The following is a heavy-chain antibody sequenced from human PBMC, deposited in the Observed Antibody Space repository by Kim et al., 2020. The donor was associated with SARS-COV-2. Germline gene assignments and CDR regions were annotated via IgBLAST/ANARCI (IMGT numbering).Heavy chain of an antibody. V-gene: IGHV4-59*01. CDR1: GGSISSYY. CDR2: IYYSGST. CDR3: ARVPPYYDFWSGYYRYYYYMDV. Sequence: SETLSLTCTVSGGSISSYYWSWIRQPPGKGLEWIGYIYYSGSTNYNPSLKSRVTISVDTSKNQFSLKLSSVTAADTAVYYCARVPPYYDFWSGYYRYYYYMDVWGKGTTVTVSS. D-gene: IGHD3-3*01. J-gene: IGHJ6*03.